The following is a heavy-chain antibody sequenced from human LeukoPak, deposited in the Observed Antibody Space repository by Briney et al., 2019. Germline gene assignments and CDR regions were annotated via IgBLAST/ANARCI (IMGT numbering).Heavy chain of an antibody. J-gene: IGHJ4*02. D-gene: IGHD2-15*01. Sequence: SVKVSCKASGGTFSSYAISWVRQAPGQGLEWMGGIIPIFGAANYAQKFQGRVTITADESTSTAYMELSSLRSEDTAVYYCAREVVAAFQGFDYWGQGTLVTVSS. CDR2: IIPIFGAA. CDR3: AREVVAAFQGFDY. CDR1: GGTFSSYA. V-gene: IGHV1-69*01.